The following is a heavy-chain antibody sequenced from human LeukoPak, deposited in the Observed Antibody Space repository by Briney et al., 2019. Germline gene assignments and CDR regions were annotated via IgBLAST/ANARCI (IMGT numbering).Heavy chain of an antibody. CDR1: GGSISSYY. CDR2: IYYSGST. CDR3: ARGGSKRGSPATSIPFDY. V-gene: IGHV4-59*12. Sequence: PSETLSLTCTVSGGSISSYYWSWIRQPPGKGLEWIGYIYYSGSTNYNPSLKSRVTISVDTSKNQFSLKLSSVTAADTTVYYCARGGSKRGSPATSIPFDYWGQGTLVTVSS. D-gene: IGHD3-10*01. J-gene: IGHJ4*02.